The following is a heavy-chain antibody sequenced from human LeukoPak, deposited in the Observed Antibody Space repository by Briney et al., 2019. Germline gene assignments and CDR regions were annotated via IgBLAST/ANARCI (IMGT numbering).Heavy chain of an antibody. CDR1: GYTFTGYY. Sequence: ASVKVSCKASGYTFTGYYMHWVRQAPGQGLEWMGWINPNSGGTNYAQKFQGRVTMTRDTSISTAYMELSRLRSDDTAVYYCARXXIPLEWLFPDYYGMDVWGQGTTVTVSS. J-gene: IGHJ6*02. CDR2: INPNSGGT. CDR3: ARXXIPLEWLFPDYYGMDV. V-gene: IGHV1-2*02. D-gene: IGHD3-3*01.